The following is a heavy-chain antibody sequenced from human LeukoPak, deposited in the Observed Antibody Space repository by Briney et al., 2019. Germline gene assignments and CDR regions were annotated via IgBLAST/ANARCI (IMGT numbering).Heavy chain of an antibody. J-gene: IGHJ4*02. CDR3: ARQYYYDSSGYPLDY. Sequence: SETLSLTCAVSGGSISSGGYSWSWIRQPPGKGLEWIGYIYHSGSTYYNPSLKSRVSISVDTSKNQFSLKLNSVTAADTAVYYCARQYYYDSSGYPLDYWGQGTLVTVSS. D-gene: IGHD3-22*01. CDR1: GGSISSGGYS. CDR2: IYHSGST. V-gene: IGHV4-30-2*03.